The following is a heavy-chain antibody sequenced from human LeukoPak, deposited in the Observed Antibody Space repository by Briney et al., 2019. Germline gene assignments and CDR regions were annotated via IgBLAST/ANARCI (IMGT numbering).Heavy chain of an antibody. D-gene: IGHD7-27*01. J-gene: IGHJ4*02. Sequence: GGSLRLSCTASGFTFSTFWMSWVRQAPGKGLEWVANKKQDASEKYYVDSVKGRFTISRDNAEPSLYLQMNSLRPEDTAVYYCARGGNWADYWGQGTLVTVSS. V-gene: IGHV3-7*03. CDR1: GFTFSTFW. CDR2: KKQDASEK. CDR3: ARGGNWADY.